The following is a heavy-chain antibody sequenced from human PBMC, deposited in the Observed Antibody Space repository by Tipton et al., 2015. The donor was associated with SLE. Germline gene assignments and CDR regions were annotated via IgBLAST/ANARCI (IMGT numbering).Heavy chain of an antibody. CDR1: GGSISSGSYF. CDR3: ARQLTSGYYYEFGY. J-gene: IGHJ4*02. D-gene: IGHD3-22*01. Sequence: TLSLTCTVSGGSISSGSYFWSWLRQPAGKGLEWIRHIYTSGSTNYNPSLKSRVTISVDTSTNQYSLRLTSVTAADTAVYYCARQLTSGYYYEFGYWGQGMLVTVSS. V-gene: IGHV4-61*09. CDR2: IYTSGST.